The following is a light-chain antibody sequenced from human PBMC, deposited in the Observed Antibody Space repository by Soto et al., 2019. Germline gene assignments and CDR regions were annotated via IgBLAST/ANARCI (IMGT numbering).Light chain of an antibody. CDR3: QQYGSSPIT. Sequence: EIVLTQSPGTLSLSPGERATLSFRASQSVSSSYFAWYQQKPGQAPRLLIYGASNRATGIPDRFSGSESGTDFTLTISRLEPEDFAVYYCQQYGSSPITFGQGTRLEIK. CDR2: GAS. J-gene: IGKJ5*01. V-gene: IGKV3-20*01. CDR1: QSVSSSY.